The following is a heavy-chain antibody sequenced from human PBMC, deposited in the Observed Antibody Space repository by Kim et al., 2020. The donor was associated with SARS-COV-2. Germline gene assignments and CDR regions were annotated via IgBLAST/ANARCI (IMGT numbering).Heavy chain of an antibody. CDR1: GFTFSSYG. CDR3: AKAVGIAVADLDY. J-gene: IGHJ4*02. D-gene: IGHD6-19*01. V-gene: IGHV3-30*18. Sequence: GGSLRLSCAASGFTFSSYGMHWVRQAPGKGLEWVAVISYDGSNKYYADSVKGRFTISRDNSKNTLYLQMNSLRAEDTAVYYCAKAVGIAVADLDYWGQGTLVTVSS. CDR2: ISYDGSNK.